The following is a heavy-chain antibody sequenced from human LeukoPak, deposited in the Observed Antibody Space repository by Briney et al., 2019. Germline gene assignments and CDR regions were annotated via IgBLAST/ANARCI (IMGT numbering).Heavy chain of an antibody. J-gene: IGHJ4*02. CDR1: GGSISSGGYY. CDR3: ARGGGKVLRYFDWLIYFDY. V-gene: IGHV4-31*03. CDR2: IYYSGST. D-gene: IGHD3-9*01. Sequence: SETLSLTCTVSGGSISSGGYYWSWIRQHPGKGLEWIGYIYYSGSTYYNPSLKSRVTISVDTSKNQFSLKLSSVTAADTAVYYCARGGGKVLRYFDWLIYFDYWGQGTLVTVSS.